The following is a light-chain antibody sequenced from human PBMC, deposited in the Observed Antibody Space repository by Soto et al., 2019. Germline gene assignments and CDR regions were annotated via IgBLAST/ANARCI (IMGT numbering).Light chain of an antibody. CDR1: SGHSSYA. CDR3: QTWGTGRGV. V-gene: IGLV4-69*01. CDR2: LNSDGSH. J-gene: IGLJ3*02. Sequence: QSVLTQSPSASASLGASVKLTCTLSSGHSSYAIAWHQQQPEKGPRYLMKLNSDGSHSKGYGIPDRFSGSSSGAERYLTISSLQSEDEADYYCQTWGTGRGVFGGGTKLTVL.